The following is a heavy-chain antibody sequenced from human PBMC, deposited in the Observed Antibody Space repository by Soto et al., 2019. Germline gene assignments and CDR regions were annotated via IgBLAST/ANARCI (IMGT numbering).Heavy chain of an antibody. D-gene: IGHD3-10*01. CDR3: ARNGTYGSSLSPCCGMGL. V-gene: IGHV1-69*13. CDR2: ILPMVGTP. J-gene: IGHJ6*02. CDR1: GGTFANFI. Sequence: SVKVSCKASGGTFANFIMNWVRQTPGQGLEWMRGILPMVGTPTYAEKFKGRVTISATGSTSTAYMELTSLRSEDTAIYYCARNGTYGSSLSPCCGMGLWGQGTTVTVSS.